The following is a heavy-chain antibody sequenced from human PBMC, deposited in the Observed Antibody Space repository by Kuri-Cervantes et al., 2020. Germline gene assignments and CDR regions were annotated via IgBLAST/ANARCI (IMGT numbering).Heavy chain of an antibody. J-gene: IGHJ4*02. CDR2: ISASGAST. Sequence: GGSLRLSCPASGFTFSTYDMSWVRQAPGKGLEWISSISASGASTYYADSVKGRFAISRDNSKNTLYLQMSSLRADDTAVYYCAKGVGGYNFDSWGQGTLVTVSS. V-gene: IGHV3-23*01. CDR3: AKGVGGYNFDS. D-gene: IGHD5-24*01. CDR1: GFTFSTYD.